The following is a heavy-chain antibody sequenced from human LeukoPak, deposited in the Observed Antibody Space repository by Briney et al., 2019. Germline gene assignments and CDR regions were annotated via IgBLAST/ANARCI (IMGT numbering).Heavy chain of an antibody. CDR3: ASLTGGYYDSSGSSW. CDR2: IYSGGST. D-gene: IGHD3-22*01. CDR1: GFSVSNNY. J-gene: IGHJ4*02. Sequence: PGGSLRLSCAASGFSVSNNYMGWVRQAPGKGLEWVSVIYSGGSTYYADSVKGRFTISRHNSKDTLYLQMNSLRAEDTAVYYCASLTGGYYDSSGSSWWGQGTLVTVSS. V-gene: IGHV3-53*04.